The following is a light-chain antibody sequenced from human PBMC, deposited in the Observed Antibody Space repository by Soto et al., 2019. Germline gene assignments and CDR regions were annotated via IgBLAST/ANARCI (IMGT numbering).Light chain of an antibody. CDR2: SND. CDR1: SSNIGSNT. J-gene: IGLJ2*01. CDR3: AAWDGSLNGWV. Sequence: QSALTQAPSASGTPGQRVTISCSGSSSNIGSNTVSWYQQVPGTAPKLLIYSNDQRPSGVPDRFSGSKSGTSASLAIGGRQSEDEANYYCAAWDGSLNGWVFGGGTKVTVL. V-gene: IGLV1-44*01.